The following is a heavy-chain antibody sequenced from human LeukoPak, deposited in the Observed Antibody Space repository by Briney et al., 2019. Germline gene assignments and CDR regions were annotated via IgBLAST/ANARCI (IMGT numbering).Heavy chain of an antibody. Sequence: PSQTLSLTCTVSGGSISSGGYYWSWIRQHPGKGLEWIGYIYYSGSTYYNPSLKSRVTISVDTSKNQFSLKLSSVTAADTAVYYCASTIAAAGYNRFDPWGQGTLVTVSS. D-gene: IGHD6-13*01. V-gene: IGHV4-31*03. CDR2: IYYSGST. CDR3: ASTIAAAGYNRFDP. J-gene: IGHJ5*02. CDR1: GGSISSGGYY.